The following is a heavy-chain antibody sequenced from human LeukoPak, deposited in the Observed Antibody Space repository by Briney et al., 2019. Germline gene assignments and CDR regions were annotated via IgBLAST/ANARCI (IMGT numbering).Heavy chain of an antibody. Sequence: ASVKVSCKASGYTFTSYYMHWVRQAPGQGLEWMGIINPSGGSTSYAQKFQGRVTMTRDTSTSTVYMELSSLRSEDTAVYYCARGGEYYDSSGYSLLGFESLAAFDIWGQGTMVTVSS. J-gene: IGHJ3*02. D-gene: IGHD3-22*01. CDR3: ARGGEYYDSSGYSLLGFESLAAFDI. V-gene: IGHV1-46*01. CDR2: INPSGGST. CDR1: GYTFTSYY.